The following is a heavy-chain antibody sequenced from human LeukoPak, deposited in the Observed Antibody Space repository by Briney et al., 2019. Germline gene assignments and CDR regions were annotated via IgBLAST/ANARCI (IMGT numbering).Heavy chain of an antibody. D-gene: IGHD3-22*01. CDR3: AKTYYYDSSGYYWFWDY. CDR2: ISGSGGST. CDR1: GFTFSSYA. V-gene: IGHV3-23*01. Sequence: GGSLRLSCAASGFTFSSYAMSWVRQAPGKGLEWVSAISGSGGSTYYADSVKGRFTISRDNSKNTLYLQMSSLRAEDTAVYYCAKTYYYDSSGYYWFWDYWGQGTLVTVSS. J-gene: IGHJ4*02.